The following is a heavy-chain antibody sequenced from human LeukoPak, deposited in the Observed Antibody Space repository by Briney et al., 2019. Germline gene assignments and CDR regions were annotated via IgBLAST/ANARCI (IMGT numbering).Heavy chain of an antibody. CDR1: GFNFRSFA. D-gene: IGHD3-10*01. J-gene: IGHJ2*01. V-gene: IGHV3-33*08. CDR2: IWYDGSNT. CDR3: VRNRDWYFDL. Sequence: PGGSLRLSCAAFGFNFRSFAMHWVRQAPGRGLEWVAVIWYDGSNTYYADSVKGRFTISRDNSKNTLYLQMTSLRAEDTAVYYCVRNRDWYFDLWGRGTLVTVSS.